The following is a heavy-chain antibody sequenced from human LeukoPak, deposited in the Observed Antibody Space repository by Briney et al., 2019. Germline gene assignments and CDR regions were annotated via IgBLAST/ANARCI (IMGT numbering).Heavy chain of an antibody. J-gene: IGHJ4*02. CDR3: ARGRGDYVWGSYRYRDYFDY. V-gene: IGHV4-39*01. D-gene: IGHD3-16*02. CDR2: IYYSGST. Sequence: SETLSLTCTVSGGSISSSSYYWGWIRQPPGKGLEWIGSIYYSGSTYYNPSLKSRVTISVDTSKNQFSLKLSSVTAADTAVYYCARGRGDYVWGSYRYRDYFDYWGQGTLVTVSS. CDR1: GGSISSSSYY.